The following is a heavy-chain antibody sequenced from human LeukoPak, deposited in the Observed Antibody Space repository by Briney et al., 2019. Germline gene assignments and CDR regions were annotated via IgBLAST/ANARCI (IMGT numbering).Heavy chain of an antibody. CDR3: ARVPRGGYYDSSGYSNPNYYFDY. V-gene: IGHV1-18*01. CDR1: GYTFTSYG. J-gene: IGHJ4*02. CDR2: ISAYNGNT. D-gene: IGHD3-22*01. Sequence: ASVKVSCKASGYTFTSYGISWVRQAPGQGLEWMGWISAYNGNTNYAQKLQGRVTMTTDTSTSTAYMELSSLRSEDTAVYYCARVPRGGYYDSSGYSNPNYYFDYWGQGTLVTVSS.